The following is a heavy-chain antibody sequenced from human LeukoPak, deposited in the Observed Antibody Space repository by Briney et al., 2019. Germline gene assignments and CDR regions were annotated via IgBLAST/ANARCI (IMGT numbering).Heavy chain of an antibody. D-gene: IGHD3-10*01. CDR1: GGSISSYY. Sequence: LSLTCTVSGGSISSYYMSWIRQAPGKGLEWVSYISSSGSTIYYADSVKGRFTISRDNAKNSLYLQMNSLRAEDTAVYYCAIGEWGYYFDYWGQGTLVTVSS. CDR2: ISSSGSTI. J-gene: IGHJ4*02. V-gene: IGHV3-11*04. CDR3: AIGEWGYYFDY.